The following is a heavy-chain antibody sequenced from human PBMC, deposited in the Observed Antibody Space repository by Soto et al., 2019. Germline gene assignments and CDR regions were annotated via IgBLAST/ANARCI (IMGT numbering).Heavy chain of an antibody. CDR3: AVRGYSYGRFDY. D-gene: IGHD5-18*01. Sequence: QVQLQQWGAGLLKPSETLSLTCAVYGGSFSGYYWSWIRQPPGKGLEWIGEINHSGSTNYNPSLKSRVTISVDTSKNQFSLKLSSVTAADTAVYYCAVRGYSYGRFDYWGQGTLVTVSS. CDR2: INHSGST. CDR1: GGSFSGYY. J-gene: IGHJ4*02. V-gene: IGHV4-34*01.